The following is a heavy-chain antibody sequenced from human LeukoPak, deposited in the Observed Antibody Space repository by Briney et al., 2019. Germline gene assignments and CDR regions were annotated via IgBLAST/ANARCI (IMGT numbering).Heavy chain of an antibody. CDR3: ARQTPGHYGMDV. Sequence: NRGESLKISCKGSGYSFTNYWIGWVRQMPGKGLEWMGIIYPGDSDTRYSPSFQGQVTFSADKSISTTYLQWSSMKASDTAMYYCARQTPGHYGMDVWGQGTTVTVSS. V-gene: IGHV5-51*01. CDR1: GYSFTNYW. CDR2: IYPGDSDT. J-gene: IGHJ6*02.